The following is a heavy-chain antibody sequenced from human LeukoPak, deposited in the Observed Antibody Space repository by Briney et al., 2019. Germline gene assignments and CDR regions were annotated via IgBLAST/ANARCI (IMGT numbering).Heavy chain of an antibody. Sequence: ASVNVSCKASGYTFTSYGISWVRQAPGQGLEWMGGISAYNGNTNYAQKLQGRVTMTTDTSTSTAYMELRSLRSDDTAVYYCARRSRDSSGYYPNLSKYYFDYWGQGTLVTVSS. D-gene: IGHD3-22*01. J-gene: IGHJ4*02. CDR2: ISAYNGNT. CDR1: GYTFTSYG. CDR3: ARRSRDSSGYYPNLSKYYFDY. V-gene: IGHV1-18*01.